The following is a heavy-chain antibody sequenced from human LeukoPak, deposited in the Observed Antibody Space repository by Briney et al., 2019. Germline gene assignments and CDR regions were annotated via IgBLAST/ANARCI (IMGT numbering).Heavy chain of an antibody. D-gene: IGHD3-22*01. CDR3: ARVTAYDSSGYPAYYFDY. CDR2: INHSGST. J-gene: IGHJ4*02. Sequence: SETLSLTCAVYGGSFSGYYWSWLRQPPGKGLEWFGEINHSGSTNYNPSLKSRVTISVDTSKNQFSLKLSSVTAADTAVYYCARVTAYDSSGYPAYYFDYWGQGTLVTVSS. CDR1: GGSFSGYY. V-gene: IGHV4-34*01.